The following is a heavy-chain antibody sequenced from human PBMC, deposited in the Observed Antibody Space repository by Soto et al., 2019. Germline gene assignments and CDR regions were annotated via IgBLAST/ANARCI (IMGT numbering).Heavy chain of an antibody. CDR1: GFTFSNCA. CDR2: IANGGDST. CDR3: AKDLLEWLLRQRGDFGY. Sequence: PGGSLRLSCAASGFTFSNCAMTWVRQAPGKGPEWVSVIANGGDSTYYADSVKGRFTISRDNSKNTLYLQMNSLRAEDTAVYYCAKDLLEWLLRQRGDFGYWGQGTLVTVSS. D-gene: IGHD3-3*01. V-gene: IGHV3-23*01. J-gene: IGHJ4*02.